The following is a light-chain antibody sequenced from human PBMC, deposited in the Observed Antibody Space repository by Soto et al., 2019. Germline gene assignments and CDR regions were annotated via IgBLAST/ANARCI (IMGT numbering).Light chain of an antibody. Sequence: QSVLTQSPSVSAAPGQTVTISCSGSSSNIGNNYVSWYQQLPGTAPKLLIYDNNKRPSGIPDRFSGSKSGTSGTLDITGLQTGDEADYYCATWDGSLPGEVFGGGTKVTV. CDR2: DNN. CDR1: SSNIGNNY. CDR3: ATWDGSLPGEV. J-gene: IGLJ2*01. V-gene: IGLV1-51*01.